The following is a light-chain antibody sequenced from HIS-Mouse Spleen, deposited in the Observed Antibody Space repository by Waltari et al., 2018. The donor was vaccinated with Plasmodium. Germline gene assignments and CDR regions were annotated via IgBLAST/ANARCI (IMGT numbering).Light chain of an antibody. CDR3: MQALQTPLT. CDR2: LGS. V-gene: IGKV2-28*01. J-gene: IGKJ4*01. CDR1: QSPLHSNGYNY. Sequence: DIVMTQSPLSLPVTPGEPASISCRSSQSPLHSNGYNYLDWYLQKPGQSPQLLIYLGSNLGSGVPDRFSGSGSGTDFTLKISRVEAEDVGVYYCMQALQTPLTFGGGTKVEIK.